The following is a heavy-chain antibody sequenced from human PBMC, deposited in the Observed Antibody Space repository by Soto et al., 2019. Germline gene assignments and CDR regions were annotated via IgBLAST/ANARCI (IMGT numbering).Heavy chain of an antibody. CDR2: IRFDGSNE. Sequence: QEQLVESGGGVVQPGTSLRLSCAVPGGIFHGYGMHWVRQAPGKGLEWVAIIRFDGSNEEYADSVKGRFTISRDKSKNTLYLQMNTLGAEETAVYYCARDGIGGTVFRGYLDYWGRGTVVTVSS. V-gene: IGHV3-33*01. D-gene: IGHD1-7*01. J-gene: IGHJ4*02. CDR1: GGIFHGYG. CDR3: ARDGIGGTVFRGYLDY.